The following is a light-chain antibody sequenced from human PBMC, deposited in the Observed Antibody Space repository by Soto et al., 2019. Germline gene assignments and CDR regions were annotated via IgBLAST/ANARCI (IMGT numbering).Light chain of an antibody. Sequence: EIVLTQSPGTLSLSPGERATLSCRASQSVGNNDLAWYQQKPGQSPRLLIYGASKRAAGIPDRFGGSGSGTDFTLTITRLEPEDFAVYYCHQYGLSPWAFGQGNNVGIK. CDR3: HQYGLSPWA. CDR2: GAS. J-gene: IGKJ1*01. CDR1: QSVGNND. V-gene: IGKV3-20*01.